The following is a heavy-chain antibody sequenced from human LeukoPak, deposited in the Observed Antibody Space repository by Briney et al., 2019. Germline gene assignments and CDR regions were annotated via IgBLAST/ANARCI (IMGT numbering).Heavy chain of an antibody. D-gene: IGHD3-9*01. J-gene: IGHJ4*02. CDR3: ARHGGGGWYFDNFDY. Sequence: PSETLSLTCSVSGDSISSNNYYWGWIRQAPGKGLEWIGSIYYSGNAYYNPSLKSRATIYVDTSKNQFSLRLDSVTAADTAVYYCARHGGGGWYFDNFDYWGQGTLVTVSS. CDR1: GDSISSNNYY. V-gene: IGHV4-39*01. CDR2: IYYSGNA.